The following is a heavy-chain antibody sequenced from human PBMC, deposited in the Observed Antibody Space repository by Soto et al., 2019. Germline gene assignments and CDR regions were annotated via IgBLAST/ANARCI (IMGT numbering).Heavy chain of an antibody. Sequence: GGSLRLSCAASGFTFSNYGMHWVRQAPGKGLEWVAFISDDGSNKYYADSMKGRFTMSRDNSKSTLYLQMNSLRVEDTAVYYCTKRRNVLRFLEWSSGMEVWGQGTTVTV. J-gene: IGHJ6*02. CDR2: ISDDGSNK. V-gene: IGHV3-30*18. CDR3: TKRRNVLRFLEWSSGMEV. CDR1: GFTFSNYG. D-gene: IGHD3-3*01.